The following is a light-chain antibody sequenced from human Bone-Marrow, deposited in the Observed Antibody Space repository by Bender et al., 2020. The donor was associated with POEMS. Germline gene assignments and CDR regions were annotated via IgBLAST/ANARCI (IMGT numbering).Light chain of an antibody. CDR3: CAYAGSRTYLL. Sequence: QSALTQPASVSGSPGQSITISCTGTNNDIGSYNLVSWYQQFPGKAPKVIIYEGTKRPSGVSDRFSGSKSGNTASLTISGLQAEDEADYYCCAYAGSRTYLLIGGGTKVTVL. CDR2: EGT. V-gene: IGLV2-23*01. J-gene: IGLJ2*01. CDR1: NNDIGSYNL.